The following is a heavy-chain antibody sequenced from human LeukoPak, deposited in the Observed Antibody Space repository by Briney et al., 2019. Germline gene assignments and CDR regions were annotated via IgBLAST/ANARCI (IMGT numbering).Heavy chain of an antibody. CDR1: GYTFTGYY. CDR2: INPNSGGT. D-gene: IGHD3-10*01. J-gene: IGHJ3*02. CDR3: ARDREGSGAFDI. Sequence: ASVKVSCKASGYTFTGYYMHWVRQAPRQGLEWMGWINPNSGGTNYAQKFQGGVTMTRDTSISTAYMELSRLRSDDTAVYYCARDREGSGAFDIWGQGTMVTVSS. V-gene: IGHV1-2*02.